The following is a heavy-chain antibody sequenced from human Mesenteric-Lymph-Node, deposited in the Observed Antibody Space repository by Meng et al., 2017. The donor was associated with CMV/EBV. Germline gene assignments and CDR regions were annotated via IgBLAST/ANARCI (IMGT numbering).Heavy chain of an antibody. CDR1: GFTFSSYG. V-gene: IGHV3-30*02. J-gene: IGHJ4*02. CDR2: IRYDGSNK. CDR3: AKDSFDFWSGYYSQYHFDY. Sequence: GGSLRLSCAASGFTFSSYGMHWVRQAPGKGLDWVAFIRYDGSNKYYADSVKGLFTISRDNSKNTLYLQMNSLRAEDTAVYYCAKDSFDFWSGYYSQYHFDYWGQGTLVTVSS. D-gene: IGHD3-3*01.